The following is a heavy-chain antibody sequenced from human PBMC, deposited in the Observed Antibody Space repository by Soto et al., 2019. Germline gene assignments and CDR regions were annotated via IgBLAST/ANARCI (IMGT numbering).Heavy chain of an antibody. Sequence: GGSLRLSCAASGFTFSSYSMNWVRQAPGKGLEWVSYISSSSSTIYYADSVKGRFTISRDNAKNSLYLQMNSLRAEDTAVYYCARDIAGDRYYYDSSDEIYGMDVWVQGTTVTVSS. J-gene: IGHJ6*02. D-gene: IGHD3-22*01. CDR3: ARDIAGDRYYYDSSDEIYGMDV. CDR2: ISSSSSTI. V-gene: IGHV3-48*01. CDR1: GFTFSSYS.